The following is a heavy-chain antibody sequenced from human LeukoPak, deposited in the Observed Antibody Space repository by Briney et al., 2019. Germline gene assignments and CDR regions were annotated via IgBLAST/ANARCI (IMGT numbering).Heavy chain of an antibody. CDR3: ARPGLYCSGGSCYPFEN. J-gene: IGHJ4*02. Sequence: GGSLRLSCAASGFTFSSYSMNWVRQAPGKGLEWVANIKQDGSEKYYVDSVQGRFTISRDNAKNSLYLQMNSLRVEDTAIYYCARPGLYCSGGSCYPFENWGQGNLVTVSS. V-gene: IGHV3-7*03. CDR1: GFTFSSYS. D-gene: IGHD2-15*01. CDR2: IKQDGSEK.